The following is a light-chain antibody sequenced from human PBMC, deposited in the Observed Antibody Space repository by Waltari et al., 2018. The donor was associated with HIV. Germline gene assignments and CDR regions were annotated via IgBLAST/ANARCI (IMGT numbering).Light chain of an antibody. CDR3: HKYGSSPQT. Sequence: EMVLTQSPGTLSLSPGERATLSGRASQSLPSNSLACYQQNRGQAPRLLISGASSRATGFPDRFSGSGYGTAFTLTVSRLEPEGFAVYFCHKYGSSPQTFGQGPKVDIK. CDR2: GAS. V-gene: IGKV3-20*01. J-gene: IGKJ1*01. CDR1: QSLPSNS.